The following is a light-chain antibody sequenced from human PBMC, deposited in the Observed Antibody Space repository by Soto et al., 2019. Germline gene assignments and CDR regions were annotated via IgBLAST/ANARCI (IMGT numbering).Light chain of an antibody. V-gene: IGKV3-20*01. J-gene: IGKJ1*01. CDR1: QSVSSSY. CDR2: GAS. CDR3: QQYGSSPRT. Sequence: EIVLTQSPGTLSLSPGQRATLSCRASQSVSSSYLAWYQQKPGQAPRLLIYGASSRATGIPDRFSGSGYGTDFTLTISRLEPEDFPVYYCQQYGSSPRTFGQGTKVEIK.